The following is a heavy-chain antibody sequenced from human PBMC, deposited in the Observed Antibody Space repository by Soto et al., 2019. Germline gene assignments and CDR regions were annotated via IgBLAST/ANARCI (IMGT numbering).Heavy chain of an antibody. D-gene: IGHD3-16*01. CDR3: AKVAGGLGYFDL. J-gene: IGHJ2*01. Sequence: PGGTLRLSCVASGFIFSDYAMTWVRQAPGKGLQWVATISASGGNIDYADSLKGRFTISRDNSKNSVYLQLSGLTADDTAVHYCAKVAGGLGYFDLWGRGTLVTVSS. V-gene: IGHV3-23*01. CDR2: ISASGGNI. CDR1: GFIFSDYA.